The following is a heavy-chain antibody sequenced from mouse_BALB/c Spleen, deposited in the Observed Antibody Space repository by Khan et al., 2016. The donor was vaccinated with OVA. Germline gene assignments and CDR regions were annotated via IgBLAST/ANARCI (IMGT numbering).Heavy chain of an antibody. CDR3: ARDYWFAY. Sequence: EVMLVESGGGLVKPGGSLKLSCAASGFTFSNYGVSWVRQTPEKRLEWVASISSGDTTYYPDSVKGRFTISRDNARNMLYLQMSSLMSEDTAMYYCARDYWFAYWGQGTLVTVSA. CDR2: ISSGDTT. J-gene: IGHJ3*01. CDR1: GFTFSNYG. V-gene: IGHV5-6-5*01.